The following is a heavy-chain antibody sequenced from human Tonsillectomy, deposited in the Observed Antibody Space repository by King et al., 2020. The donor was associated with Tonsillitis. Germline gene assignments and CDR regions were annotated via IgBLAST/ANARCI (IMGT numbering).Heavy chain of an antibody. Sequence: VQLQQWGAGLLKPSETLSLTCGVYGGSFSGYYWSWIRQPPGKGLEWIGEINYSGSTNYNPSLQRRVTISVDTSKNPFSLKLISVTAADTALYYCAREPGNYFDSWGLGTLVTVSS. V-gene: IGHV4-34*01. CDR1: GGSFSGYY. CDR2: INYSGST. J-gene: IGHJ4*02. CDR3: AREPGNYFDS.